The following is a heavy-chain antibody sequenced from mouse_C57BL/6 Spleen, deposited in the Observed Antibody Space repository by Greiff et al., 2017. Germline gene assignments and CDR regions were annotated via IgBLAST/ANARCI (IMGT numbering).Heavy chain of an antibody. CDR2: IYPRSGNT. V-gene: IGHV1-81*01. J-gene: IGHJ1*03. CDR1: GYTFTSYG. D-gene: IGHD1-1*01. Sequence: QVQLQQSGAELARPGASVKLSCKASGYTFTSYGISWVKQRTGQGLEWIGEIYPRSGNTYYNEKFKGKATLTADKSSSTAYMELRSLTSEDSAVYFCAGYYGSSSYWYFDVWGTGTTVTVSS. CDR3: AGYYGSSSYWYFDV.